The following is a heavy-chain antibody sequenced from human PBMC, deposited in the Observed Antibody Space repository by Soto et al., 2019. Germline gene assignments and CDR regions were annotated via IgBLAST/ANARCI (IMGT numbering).Heavy chain of an antibody. CDR1: GYTFTSYG. Sequence: QVQLVQSGAEVKKPGASVKVSCKASGYTFTSYGISWVRQAPGQGLEWMGWISAYNGNTNYAQKLQGRVNMTTDTSTSTAYMELRSLRSDDTAVYYCARGISSSWDNYYYYYGMDVWGQGTTVTVSS. V-gene: IGHV1-18*01. CDR2: ISAYNGNT. J-gene: IGHJ6*02. CDR3: ARGISSSWDNYYYYYGMDV. D-gene: IGHD6-13*01.